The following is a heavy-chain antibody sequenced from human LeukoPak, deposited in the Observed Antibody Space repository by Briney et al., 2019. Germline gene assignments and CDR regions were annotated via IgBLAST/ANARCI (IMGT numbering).Heavy chain of an antibody. CDR1: GGSISSSYW. V-gene: IGHV4-4*02. CDR2: INHSGST. Sequence: PSETLSLTCAVSGGSISSSYWWSWDRQPPGKGLEWIGEINHSGSTNYNPSLKSRATISIDKSKKQFSLKLNSMTAADTAVYYCARDPAEYYGMDVWGQGTTVTVSS. D-gene: IGHD6-6*01. CDR3: ARDPAEYYGMDV. J-gene: IGHJ6*02.